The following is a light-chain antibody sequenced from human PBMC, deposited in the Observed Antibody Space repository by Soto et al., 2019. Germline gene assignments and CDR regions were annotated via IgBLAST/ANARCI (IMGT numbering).Light chain of an antibody. Sequence: EIVLTQSPATLSLSPGERATLSCSASQSVSSYLAWYQQKPGQAPRLLIYDASNRATGIPARFSGSGSGTDFTLNMSSLEPEDFAVYYGQQRSNWLTFGGGTKVEIK. CDR1: QSVSSY. CDR2: DAS. CDR3: QQRSNWLT. J-gene: IGKJ4*01. V-gene: IGKV3-11*01.